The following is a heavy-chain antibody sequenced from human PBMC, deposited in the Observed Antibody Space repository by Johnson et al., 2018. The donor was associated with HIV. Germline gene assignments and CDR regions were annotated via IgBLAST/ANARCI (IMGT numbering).Heavy chain of an antibody. CDR1: GFSVSDNY. J-gene: IGHJ3*01. D-gene: IGHD2-21*01. CDR2: IYATNNT. Sequence: VQLVESGGGLVQPGGSLRLSGAASGFSVSDNYVSWVRQAPGKGLEGGSVIYATNNTYYGDSVKGRFILSRDNSKNTLYLQMNSLRVEDTALYYCARGIGDEYAFDVWGQGTMVTVSS. V-gene: IGHV3-66*01. CDR3: ARGIGDEYAFDV.